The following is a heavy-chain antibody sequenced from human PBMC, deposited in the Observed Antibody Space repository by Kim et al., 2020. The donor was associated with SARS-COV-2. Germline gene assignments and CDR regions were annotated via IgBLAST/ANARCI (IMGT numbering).Heavy chain of an antibody. CDR1: GGSISSSSYY. Sequence: SETLSLTCTVSGGSISSSSYYWGWIRQPPGKGLEWIGSIYYSGSTYYNPSLKSRVTISVDTSKNQFSLKLSSVTAADTAVYYCARPLNHFGELNYWGQGTLVTVSS. CDR3: ARPLNHFGELNY. CDR2: IYYSGST. D-gene: IGHD3-10*01. V-gene: IGHV4-39*01. J-gene: IGHJ4*02.